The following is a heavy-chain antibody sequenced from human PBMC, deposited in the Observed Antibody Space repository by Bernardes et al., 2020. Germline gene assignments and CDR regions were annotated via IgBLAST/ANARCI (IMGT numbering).Heavy chain of an antibody. D-gene: IGHD2-21*01. V-gene: IGHV3-53*01. Sequence: GGSLRLSCAASGFTVSSNYMSWVRQAPGKGLEWVSVIYSGGSTYYADSVKGRFTISRDNSKNTLYLQMNSLRAEDTAVYYCARGQVVIAPFDYWGQGTLVTVSS. CDR1: GFTVSSNY. CDR3: ARGQVVIAPFDY. CDR2: IYSGGST. J-gene: IGHJ4*02.